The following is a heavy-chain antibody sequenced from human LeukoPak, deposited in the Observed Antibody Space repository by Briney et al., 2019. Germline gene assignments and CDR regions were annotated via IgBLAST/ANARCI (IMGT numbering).Heavy chain of an antibody. CDR2: ISAYNGNT. V-gene: IGHV1-18*01. Sequence: VASVTVSCKASGYTFTSYGISWVRQAPGQGLEWMGWISAYNGNTNYAQKLQGRVTMTTDTSTSTAYMELRSLRSDDTAVYYCARRLPGPVRIDAFDIWGQGTMVTVSS. J-gene: IGHJ3*02. D-gene: IGHD5-12*01. CDR3: ARRLPGPVRIDAFDI. CDR1: GYTFTSYG.